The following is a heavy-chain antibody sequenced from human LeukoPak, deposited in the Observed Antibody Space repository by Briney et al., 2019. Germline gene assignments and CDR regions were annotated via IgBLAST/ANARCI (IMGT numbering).Heavy chain of an antibody. D-gene: IGHD1-1*01. V-gene: IGHV3-66*01. Sequence: GGSLRLSCAASGFTVSSKYMSWVRQSPVKGLEWVAILYSDGSTYYADSVEGRFTISRDNSKNTLYLQMNSLRAEDTAVYYCARTTIHRSSNFDYWGQGTLVTVSS. CDR1: GFTVSSKY. CDR3: ARTTIHRSSNFDY. CDR2: LYSDGST. J-gene: IGHJ4*02.